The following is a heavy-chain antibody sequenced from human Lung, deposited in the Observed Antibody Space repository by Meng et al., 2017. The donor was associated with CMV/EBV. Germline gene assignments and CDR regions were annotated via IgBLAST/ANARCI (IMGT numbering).Heavy chain of an antibody. J-gene: IGHJ4*02. CDR1: GFIFRDYW. CDR2: TDSSGHT. V-gene: IGHV3-11*01. D-gene: IGHD2-21*02. Sequence: QVFPEEAGGGLVKPGGSLPLSCTASGFIFRDYWMSWLRHVPGKGLQWISFTDSSGHTYYADSVRGRFTISRDYARNSLDLHMTSLTSEDTGTYYYARDLGFGDNYHYLDYRGQGALVTVSS. CDR3: ARDLGFGDNYHYLDY.